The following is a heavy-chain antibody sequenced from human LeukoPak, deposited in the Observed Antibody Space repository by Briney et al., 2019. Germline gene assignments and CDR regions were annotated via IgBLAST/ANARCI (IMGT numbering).Heavy chain of an antibody. V-gene: IGHV3-33*01. D-gene: IGHD2-2*01. CDR1: GFTFNSYG. CDR2: IWPDGSNK. J-gene: IGHJ4*02. Sequence: PGGSLRLSCPASGFTFNSYGMFWVRQAPGKGLEWVAFIWPDGSNKLYGDSVKGRFTISRDNSKNTVYLQMNSLRAEDTAVYYCARDYCRTTSCLESWGQGTLVTVSS. CDR3: ARDYCRTTSCLES.